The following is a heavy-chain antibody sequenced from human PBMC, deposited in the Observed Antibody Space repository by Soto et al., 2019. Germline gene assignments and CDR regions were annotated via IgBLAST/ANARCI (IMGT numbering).Heavy chain of an antibody. CDR1: GFTFSSYW. D-gene: IGHD6-13*01. CDR3: ARDIIAAAGPNWFDP. Sequence: EVQLVESGGGLVQPGGSLRLSCAASGFTFSSYWMHWVRQAPGKGLVCVSRINSDGSSTSYADSVKGRFTISRDNAKNTLYLQMNSLRAEDTAVYYCARDIIAAAGPNWFDPWGQGTLVTVSS. J-gene: IGHJ5*02. V-gene: IGHV3-74*01. CDR2: INSDGSST.